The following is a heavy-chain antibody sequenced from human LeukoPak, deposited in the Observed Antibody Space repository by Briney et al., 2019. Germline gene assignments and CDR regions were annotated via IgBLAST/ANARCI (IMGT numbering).Heavy chain of an antibody. CDR2: IRYDGSNK. CDR1: GFTFSSYG. J-gene: IGHJ3*02. Sequence: PGGSLRLSCAASGFTFSSYGMHWVRQAPGKGLEWVAFIRYDGSNKYYADSVKGRFTISRDNSKNTLYLQMNSLRAEDTAVYYCAKDAVVVPAAILHDAFDIWGQGTMVTVSS. V-gene: IGHV3-30*02. D-gene: IGHD2-2*01. CDR3: AKDAVVVPAAILHDAFDI.